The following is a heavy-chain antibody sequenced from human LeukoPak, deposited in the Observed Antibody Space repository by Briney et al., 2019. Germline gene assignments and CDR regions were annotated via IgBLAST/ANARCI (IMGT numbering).Heavy chain of an antibody. CDR1: GYSFTDYY. J-gene: IGHJ4*02. CDR2: INTKNGRT. CDR3: ARADFIDAGPYLIGP. D-gene: IGHD3-3*01. V-gene: IGHV1-2*02. Sequence: GSVKVSCKTSGYSFTDYYIHWVRQAPGQGLEWLGWINTKNGRTSSARKFQGRVTTTRDPSITTVYMYMAWLTSDDTAIYFCARADFIDAGPYLIGPWGQGTLVTVSS.